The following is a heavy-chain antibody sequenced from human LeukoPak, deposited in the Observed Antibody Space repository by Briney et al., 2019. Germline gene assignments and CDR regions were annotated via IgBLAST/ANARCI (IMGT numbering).Heavy chain of an antibody. CDR2: ISAYNGNT. J-gene: IGHJ3*02. Sequence: ASVKVSCKASGYTFTSYGISWVRQAPGQGLEWMGWISAYNGNTNYAQKLQGRVTMTTDTSTSTAYMELRSLRSDDTAVYYCARSGSHYVHRPNAFDIWGQGTMVTVSS. D-gene: IGHD1-26*01. V-gene: IGHV1-18*01. CDR1: GYTFTSYG. CDR3: ARSGSHYVHRPNAFDI.